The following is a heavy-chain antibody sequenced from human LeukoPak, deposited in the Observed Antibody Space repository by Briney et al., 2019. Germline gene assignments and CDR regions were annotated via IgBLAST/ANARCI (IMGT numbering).Heavy chain of an antibody. V-gene: IGHV3-33*01. CDR1: GFTFSGYG. Sequence: TRGSLRLSCAASGFTFSGYGMHWVCQAPGKGLEWVALIWYDGSNQSYADSVKGRFTISRDNSKNTLYLQMISLRAEDTAVYYCARDSDSTGLAFWGQGTLVTVSS. D-gene: IGHD3-22*01. J-gene: IGHJ4*02. CDR2: IWYDGSNQ. CDR3: ARDSDSTGLAF.